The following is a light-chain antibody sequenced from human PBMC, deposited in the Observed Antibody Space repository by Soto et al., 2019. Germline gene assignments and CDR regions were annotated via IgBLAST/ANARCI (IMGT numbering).Light chain of an antibody. CDR3: GSYTSSSTYV. J-gene: IGLJ1*01. CDR2: EVK. V-gene: IGLV2-14*01. CDR1: SSDVGDYNY. Sequence: QSALTQPASVSGSPGQSITISCTGTSSDVGDYNYVSWYQQRPGNAPKLMIYEVKNRPSGVSNRFSGSKSGNTASLTISGLQAEDEADYYCGSYTSSSTYVFGTGTKVTVL.